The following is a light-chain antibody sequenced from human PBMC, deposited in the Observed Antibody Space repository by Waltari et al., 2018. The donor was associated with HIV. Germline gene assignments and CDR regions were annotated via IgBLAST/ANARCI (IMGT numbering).Light chain of an antibody. V-gene: IGLV6-57*03. CDR1: SGRIPSNY. CDR3: QSYDSSKGDWV. J-gene: IGLJ3*02. CDR2: EDN. Sequence: NFMLTQPPSVSESPGKTVTISCTRSSGRIPSNYVHWYQQRPGSAPPTVIYEDNQRPPGVPDRFSGSIDSSSNSASLTISGLTTEDEADFYCQSYDSSKGDWVFGGGTKLTVL.